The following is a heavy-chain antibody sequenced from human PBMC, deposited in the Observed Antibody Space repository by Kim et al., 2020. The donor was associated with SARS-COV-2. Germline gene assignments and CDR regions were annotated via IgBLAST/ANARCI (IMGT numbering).Heavy chain of an antibody. CDR3: ARERDYYGSGHNWFDP. V-gene: IGHV1-69*01. Sequence: KCQGRVTITADESTSTAYMELSSLRSEDTAVYYCARERDYYGSGHNWFDPWGQGTLVTVSS. J-gene: IGHJ5*02. D-gene: IGHD3-10*01.